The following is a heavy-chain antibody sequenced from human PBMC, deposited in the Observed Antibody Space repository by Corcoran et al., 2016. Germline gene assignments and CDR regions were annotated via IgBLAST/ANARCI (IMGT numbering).Heavy chain of an antibody. V-gene: IGHV3-15*01. CDR3: TTGSYYYDSSGSQSLFDY. Sequence: EVQLVESGGGLVKPGGSLRLSCAASGCTFSNAWMSWVRQAPGKGLEWVGRIKSKTDGGTTDYAAPVKGRFTISRDDSKNTLYLQMNSLKTEDTAVYYCTTGSYYYDSSGSQSLFDYWGQGTLVTVSS. D-gene: IGHD3-22*01. CDR2: IKSKTDGGTT. CDR1: GCTFSNAW. J-gene: IGHJ4*02.